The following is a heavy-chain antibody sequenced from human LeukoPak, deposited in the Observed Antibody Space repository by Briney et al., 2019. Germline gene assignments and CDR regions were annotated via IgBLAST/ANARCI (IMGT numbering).Heavy chain of an antibody. CDR1: GGSISSYC. CDR3: ARASTGPLDY. D-gene: IGHD1-1*01. J-gene: IGHJ4*02. CDR2: IYYSGST. Sequence: SETLSLTCTVSGGSISSYCWSWIRQPPGKGLEWIGYIYYSGSTNYNPSLKSRVTISVDTSKNQFSLKLSSVTAADTAVYYCARASTGPLDYWGQGTLVTVSS. V-gene: IGHV4-59*08.